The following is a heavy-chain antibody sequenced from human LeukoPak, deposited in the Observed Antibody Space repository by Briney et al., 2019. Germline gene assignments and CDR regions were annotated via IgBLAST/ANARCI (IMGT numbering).Heavy chain of an antibody. CDR1: GFTFSSYS. CDR2: INGSSSYI. J-gene: IGHJ4*02. Sequence: PGGSLRLSCAASGFTFSSYSMNWVRQAPGKGLEWVSSINGSSSYIYYADSVKGRFTSSRDNAKNSLYLQMNSLRAEDTAVYYCASRGWFGELLFDYWGQGTLVTVSS. CDR3: ASRGWFGELLFDY. D-gene: IGHD3-10*01. V-gene: IGHV3-21*01.